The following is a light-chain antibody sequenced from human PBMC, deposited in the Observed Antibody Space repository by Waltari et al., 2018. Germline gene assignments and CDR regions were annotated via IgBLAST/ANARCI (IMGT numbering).Light chain of an antibody. Sequence: EIVMTQSPDTLSVSPGERATFSCSASQSVSSNLAWYQQKPGQAPRLLTSDASTTATTIPARFRGSGSGTDFTITISSLQSEDSAVYYCQQYNHWPPITFGQGTRLEIK. CDR2: DAS. J-gene: IGKJ5*01. CDR3: QQYNHWPPIT. V-gene: IGKV3-15*01. CDR1: QSVSSN.